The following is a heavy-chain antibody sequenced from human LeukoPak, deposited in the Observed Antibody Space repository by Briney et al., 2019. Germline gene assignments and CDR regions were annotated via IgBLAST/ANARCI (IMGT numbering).Heavy chain of an antibody. V-gene: IGHV3-23*01. CDR3: AKGGKWDVTPFDY. J-gene: IGHJ4*02. CDR2: ISGGGGST. D-gene: IGHD1-26*01. CDR1: GFTFTSYS. Sequence: PGGSLRLSCAASGFTFTSYSMNWVRQAPGMGLEWVSTISGGGGSTYYADSVKGRFTISRDNCKNTLYLQVNSLRAEDTAVYYCAKGGKWDVTPFDYWGQGTLVTVSS.